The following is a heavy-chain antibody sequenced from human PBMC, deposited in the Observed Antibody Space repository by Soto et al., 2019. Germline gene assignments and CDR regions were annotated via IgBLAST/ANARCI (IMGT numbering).Heavy chain of an antibody. J-gene: IGHJ5*02. CDR1: GGSIRSSSYY. CDR3: ARETAGGNWFDP. D-gene: IGHD6-13*01. CDR2: IYYSGNT. V-gene: IGHV4-39*01. Sequence: SETLSLTCTASGGSIRSSSYYWAWIRQPPGKGLEWIGTIYYSGNTYYNPSLKSRVTISVDTSKNQFSVKLSSVTAADTAVYYCARETAGGNWFDPWGQGTPVTVSS.